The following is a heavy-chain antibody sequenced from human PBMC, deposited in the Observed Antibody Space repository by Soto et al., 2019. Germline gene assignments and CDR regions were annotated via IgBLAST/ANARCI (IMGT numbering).Heavy chain of an antibody. J-gene: IGHJ5*02. CDR2: IKQDGTEK. CDR1: EFTFSSYW. Sequence: PGGSLRLSCVASEFTFSSYWMTWVRQSPGKGLEWVANIKQDGTEKYYVDSVKGRFTISRDNAKSSLYLQMNSLRAEDTAVYYCASLRGSLAYASRFDPWGQGTLVTVSS. V-gene: IGHV3-7*01. D-gene: IGHD3-16*01. CDR3: ASLRGSLAYASRFDP.